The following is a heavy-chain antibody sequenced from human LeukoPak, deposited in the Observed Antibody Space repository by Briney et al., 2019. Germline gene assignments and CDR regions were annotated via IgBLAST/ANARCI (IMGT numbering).Heavy chain of an antibody. J-gene: IGHJ5*02. CDR2: INHSGST. D-gene: IGHD2-2*01. CDR1: GGSFSGYY. V-gene: IGHV4-34*01. Sequence: SETLSLTCAVYGGSFSGYYWSWIRQPPGKGLEWIGEINHSGSTNYNPSLKSRVTISVDTSKNQFSLKLSSVTAADTAVYYCARGLLYCSSTSCYRWFDPWGQGTLVTVSS. CDR3: ARGLLYCSSTSCYRWFDP.